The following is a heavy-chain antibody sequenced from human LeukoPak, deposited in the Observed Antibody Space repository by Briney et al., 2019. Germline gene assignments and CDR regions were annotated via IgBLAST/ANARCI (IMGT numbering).Heavy chain of an antibody. CDR3: ATGTIYY. V-gene: IGHV3-48*03. CDR2: ISTSGSTI. D-gene: IGHD1-1*01. J-gene: IGHJ4*02. Sequence: GGSLRLSCAVSGSTFSNYEVNWVRQAPGKGLEWVSYISTSGSTIYYADSVKGRFTISRDNAKNSVYLQMNSLRAEDTAVYYCATGTIYYWGQGALVTVSS. CDR1: GSTFSNYE.